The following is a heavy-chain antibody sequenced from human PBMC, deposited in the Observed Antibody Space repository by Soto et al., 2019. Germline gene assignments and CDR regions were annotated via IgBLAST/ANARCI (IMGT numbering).Heavy chain of an antibody. J-gene: IGHJ6*02. CDR2: IYPGDSDT. CDR3: ARLSSSGFFLYYGMDV. V-gene: IGHV5-51*01. D-gene: IGHD6-6*01. CDR1: GYSFTSYW. Sequence: PGESLKISCKGSGYSFTSYWIGWVRQMPGKGLEWMGIIYPGDSDTRYSPSFQGQVTISADKSISTAYLQWSSLKASDTAMYYCARLSSSGFFLYYGMDVWGQGTTVTVSS.